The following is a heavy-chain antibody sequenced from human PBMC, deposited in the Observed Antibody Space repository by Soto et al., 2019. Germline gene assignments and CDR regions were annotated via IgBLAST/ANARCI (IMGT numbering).Heavy chain of an antibody. D-gene: IGHD2-15*01. CDR2: IQSGGST. V-gene: IGHV3-66*01. CDR3: ARDDVHCSGGRCYGVPMDV. J-gene: IGHJ6*03. Sequence: EVQLVESGGGLVQPGGSLRLSCAASGFTVSSNYMSWVRQAPGKGLEWVSLIQSGGSTYYAASVKGRCTISSDNSKNTLFLHMNRRSGEDTAVYDCARDDVHCSGGRCYGVPMDVWGKGTTVTVSS. CDR1: GFTVSSNY.